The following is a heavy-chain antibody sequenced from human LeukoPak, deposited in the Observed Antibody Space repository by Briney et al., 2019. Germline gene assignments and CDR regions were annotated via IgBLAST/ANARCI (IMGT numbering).Heavy chain of an antibody. CDR3: ASSPGAGSTYYFDY. CDR2: IYYSGST. CDR1: GGSISSGGYY. J-gene: IGHJ4*02. D-gene: IGHD3-10*01. V-gene: IGHV4-31*03. Sequence: SETLSVTCTVSGGSISSGGYYWSWIRQHPGKGLEWIGYIYYSGSTYYNPSLKSRLTISIDTSKDQFSLKLTSVTAADTAVYYCASSPGAGSTYYFDYWGQGALVTVSS.